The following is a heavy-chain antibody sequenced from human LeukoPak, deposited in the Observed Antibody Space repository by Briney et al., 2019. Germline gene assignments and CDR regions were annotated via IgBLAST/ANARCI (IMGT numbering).Heavy chain of an antibody. Sequence: GASVKVSCKASGGTFSSYAISWVRQAPGQGLEWMGGIIPIFGTANYAQKFQGRVTITTDESTSTAYMELSSLRSEDTAVYYCARGRPVVVPAAYLGYFDYWGQGTLVTVSS. CDR1: GGTFSSYA. CDR3: ARGRPVVVPAAYLGYFDY. CDR2: IIPIFGTA. V-gene: IGHV1-69*05. D-gene: IGHD2-2*01. J-gene: IGHJ4*02.